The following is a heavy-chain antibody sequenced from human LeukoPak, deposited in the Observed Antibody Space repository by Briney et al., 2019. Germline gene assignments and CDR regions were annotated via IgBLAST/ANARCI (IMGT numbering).Heavy chain of an antibody. D-gene: IGHD3-3*01. Sequence: GGSLRLSCAASGFTFSSYGMHWVRQAPGKGLEWVAFIRYDGSNKYYADSVKGRFTISRDNSKNTLYLQMNSLRAEDTAVYYCAKGLGSVRFPDGFDYWGQGTLVTVSS. CDR1: GFTFSSYG. CDR2: IRYDGSNK. V-gene: IGHV3-30*02. CDR3: AKGLGSVRFPDGFDY. J-gene: IGHJ4*02.